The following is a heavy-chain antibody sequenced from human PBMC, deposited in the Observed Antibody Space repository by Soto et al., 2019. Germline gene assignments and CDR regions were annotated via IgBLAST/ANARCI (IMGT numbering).Heavy chain of an antibody. J-gene: IGHJ5*02. V-gene: IGHV3-23*01. Sequence: GGSLRLSCAASGFTFSSYAMSWVRQAPGKGLEWVSAISGSGGSTYYADSVKGRFTISRDNSKNTLYLQMNSLRAEDTAVYYCAKDGEIPPVIVVVYNWFDPWGQGTLVTVSS. CDR3: AKDGEIPPVIVVVYNWFDP. CDR1: GFTFSSYA. D-gene: IGHD3-22*01. CDR2: ISGSGGST.